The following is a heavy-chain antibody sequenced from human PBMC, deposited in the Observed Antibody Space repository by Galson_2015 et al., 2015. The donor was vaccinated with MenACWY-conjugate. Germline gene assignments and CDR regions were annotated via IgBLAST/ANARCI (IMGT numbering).Heavy chain of an antibody. V-gene: IGHV3-7*03. D-gene: IGHD3-22*01. CDR3: ARAPWGYSLYFDY. CDR2: IKQDGSEK. J-gene: IGHJ4*02. CDR1: GFTFSSYW. Sequence: SLRLSCAASGFTFSSYWMSWVRQAPGKGLEWVANIKQDGSEKYYVDSVKGRFTISRDNAKNSLYLQMNSLRAEDTAVYYCARAPWGYSLYFDYWGQGTLVTVSS.